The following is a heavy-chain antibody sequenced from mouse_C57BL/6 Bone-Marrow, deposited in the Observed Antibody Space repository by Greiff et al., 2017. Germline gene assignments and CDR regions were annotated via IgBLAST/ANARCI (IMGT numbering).Heavy chain of an antibody. D-gene: IGHD1-1*01. CDR2: INPNNGGT. V-gene: IGHV1-18*01. Sequence: EVQLQQSGPELVKPGASVKIPCKASGYTFTDYNMDWVKQSHGKSLEWIGDINPNNGGTIYNQMFKGKATLTVDKSSSTAYMELRSLTSEDTAVYYCARGSYYGRSYYFDYWGQGTTLTVSS. J-gene: IGHJ2*01. CDR1: GYTFTDYN. CDR3: ARGSYYGRSYYFDY.